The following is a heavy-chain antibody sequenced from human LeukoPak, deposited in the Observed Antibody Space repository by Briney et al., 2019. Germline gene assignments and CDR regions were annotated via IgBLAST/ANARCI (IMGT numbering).Heavy chain of an antibody. J-gene: IGHJ4*02. CDR3: AKLGSAAGTYVDY. CDR2: ISGSGGST. CDR1: GFTFSSYA. D-gene: IGHD6-13*01. Sequence: AGGSLRLSCAASGFTFSSYAMSWVRQAPGKGLEWVSAISGSGGSTYYADSVKGRFTISRDNSKNTLCLQMNSLRAEDTAVYYCAKLGSAAGTYVDYWGQGTLVTVSS. V-gene: IGHV3-23*01.